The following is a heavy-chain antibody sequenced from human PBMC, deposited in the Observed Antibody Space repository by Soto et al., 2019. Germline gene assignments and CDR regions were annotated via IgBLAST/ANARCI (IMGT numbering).Heavy chain of an antibody. CDR2: ISGSGGST. CDR1: GFTFSSYA. CDR3: AKENEIYSSSSDNDY. V-gene: IGHV3-23*01. D-gene: IGHD6-6*01. Sequence: GGSLRLSCAASGFTFSSYAMSWVRQAPWKGLEWVSAISGSGGSTYYADSVKGRFTISRDNSKNTLYLQMNSLRAEDTAVYYCAKENEIYSSSSDNDYWGQGTLVTVSS. J-gene: IGHJ4*02.